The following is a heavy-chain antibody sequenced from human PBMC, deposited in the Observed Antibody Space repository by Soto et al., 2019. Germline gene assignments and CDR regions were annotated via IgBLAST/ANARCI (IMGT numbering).Heavy chain of an antibody. CDR3: TTEESIAAAGSSSYSYYYMDV. Sequence: GGSLRLSCAASGFTFSNAWMSWVRQAPGKGLEWVGRIKSKTDGGTTDYAAPVKGRFTISRDDSKNTLYLQMNSLKTEDTAVYYCTTEESIAAAGSSSYSYYYMDVWGKGTTVTVSS. J-gene: IGHJ6*03. CDR2: IKSKTDGGTT. D-gene: IGHD6-13*01. CDR1: GFTFSNAW. V-gene: IGHV3-15*01.